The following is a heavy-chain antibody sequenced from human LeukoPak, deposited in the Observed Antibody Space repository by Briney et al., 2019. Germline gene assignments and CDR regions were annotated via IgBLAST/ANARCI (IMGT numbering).Heavy chain of an antibody. CDR3: ARDGTSTDDY. J-gene: IGHJ4*02. CDR1: GYTFSNFG. V-gene: IGHV1-18*01. Sequence: ASVKVSCKTSGYTFSNFGISWVRQAPGQGLEWMGWISGNNDNQNYGQKFQGRFTVTTDSSTSTAYMELRNLRSDDTAVYYCARDGTSTDDYWGQGTLVSVSS. D-gene: IGHD2-2*01. CDR2: ISGNNDNQ.